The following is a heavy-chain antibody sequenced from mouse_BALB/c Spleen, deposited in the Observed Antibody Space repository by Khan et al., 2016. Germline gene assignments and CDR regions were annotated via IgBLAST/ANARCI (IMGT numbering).Heavy chain of an antibody. CDR3: ARGDYYGSSYYFDY. CDR2: INTETGEP. D-gene: IGHD1-1*01. J-gene: IGHJ2*01. CDR1: GYTFTDYS. V-gene: IGHV9-2-1*01. Sequence: QIQLVQSGPELKKPGETVKISCKASGYTFTDYSMHWVKQAPGKGLKWMGWINTETGEPTYADDFKGRFAFSLETSASTAYLQINNLKNEDTATYFCARGDYYGSSYYFDYWGQGTTLTVSS.